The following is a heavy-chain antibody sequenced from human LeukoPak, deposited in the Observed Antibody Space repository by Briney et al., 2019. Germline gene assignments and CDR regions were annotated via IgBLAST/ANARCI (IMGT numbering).Heavy chain of an antibody. CDR3: ARRLTQYDCFDP. CDR1: GDGVSSNSVT. V-gene: IGHV6-1*01. J-gene: IGHJ5*02. D-gene: IGHD2-2*01. CDR2: TYYGSTWYN. Sequence: SQTLSLTCAISGDGVSSNSVTWNWIRQSPSRGLEWLGRTYYGSTWYNDCAVSVRGRITVNPDTSKNQFSLHLNSVTPEDTAVYYCARRLTQYDCFDPWGQGILVTVSS.